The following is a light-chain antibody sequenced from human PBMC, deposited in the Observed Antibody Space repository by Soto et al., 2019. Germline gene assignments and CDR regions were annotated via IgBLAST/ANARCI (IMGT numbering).Light chain of an antibody. CDR3: LQHYYYPPWT. CDR1: QSISNY. V-gene: IGKV1-17*01. CDR2: AAS. J-gene: IGKJ1*01. Sequence: DIPMTQSPSSLFASVRDRVTITCRASQSISNYLNWYQQKPGKAPKSLIYAASSWQRGVPSRFSGSGSGTELNLTISGLQPEDFATYYCLQHYYYPPWTFGQGTKVDIK.